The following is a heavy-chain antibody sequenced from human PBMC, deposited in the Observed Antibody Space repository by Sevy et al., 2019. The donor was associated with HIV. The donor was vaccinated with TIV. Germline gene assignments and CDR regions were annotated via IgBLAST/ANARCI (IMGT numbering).Heavy chain of an antibody. D-gene: IGHD3-22*01. CDR2: ISSSSSYI. J-gene: IGHJ3*02. Sequence: GGSLRLSCAASGFTFSSYSMNWVRQAPGKGLEWVSSISSSSSYIYYADSVKGRFTISRDNAKNSLYLQMNSLRAEDTAVYYCARDAYYDSSGYADAFDIWGQGTMVTVSS. CDR1: GFTFSSYS. V-gene: IGHV3-21*01. CDR3: ARDAYYDSSGYADAFDI.